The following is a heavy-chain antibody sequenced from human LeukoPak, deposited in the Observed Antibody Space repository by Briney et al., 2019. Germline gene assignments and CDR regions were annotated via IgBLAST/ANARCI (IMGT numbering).Heavy chain of an antibody. CDR1: GFTFSSYA. Sequence: GGSLRLSCAVSGFTFSSYAMHWVRQAPGKGLEWVAVISYDGSNKYYADSVKGRFTISRDNSKNTLYLQMNSLRAEDTAVYYCARGAYYYDSSGYYLFDYWGQGTLVTVSS. D-gene: IGHD3-22*01. J-gene: IGHJ4*02. V-gene: IGHV3-30*01. CDR2: ISYDGSNK. CDR3: ARGAYYYDSSGYYLFDY.